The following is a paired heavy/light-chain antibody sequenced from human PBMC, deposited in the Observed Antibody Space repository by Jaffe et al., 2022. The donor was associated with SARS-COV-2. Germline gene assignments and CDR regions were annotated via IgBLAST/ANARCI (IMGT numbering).Heavy chain of an antibody. Sequence: QVQLQQWGAGLLKPSETLSLTCAVYGGSFSGYYWSWIRQPPGKGLEWIGEINHSGSTNYNPSLKSRVTISVDTSKNQFSLKLSSVTAADTAVYYCARGELTMVRGVIFSSHLFYDPWGQGTLVTVSS. D-gene: IGHD3-10*01. CDR3: ARGELTMVRGVIFSSHLFYDP. V-gene: IGHV4-34*01. CDR2: INHSGST. J-gene: IGHJ5*02. CDR1: GGSFSGYY.
Light chain of an antibody. V-gene: IGKV3-20*01. J-gene: IGKJ2*01. CDR1: QSVSSSY. CDR3: QQYGSST. CDR2: GAS. Sequence: EIVLTQSPGTLSLSPGERATLSCRASQSVSSSYLAWYQQKPGQAPRLLIYGASSRATGIPDRFSGSGSGTDFTLTISRLEPEDFAVYYCQQYGSSTFGQGTKLEIK.